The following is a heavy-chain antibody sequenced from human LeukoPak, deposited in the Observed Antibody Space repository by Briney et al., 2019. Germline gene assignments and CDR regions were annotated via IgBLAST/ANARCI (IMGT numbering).Heavy chain of an antibody. CDR3: ANLCISSDCVPTFDY. Sequence: GGSLRLSCAASGFTFSSYAMSWVRQAPGKGLKWASAISSSGGSTYYADSVKGRFTISRDNSKNTLYLQMNSLRAEDTAVYYCANLCISSDCVPTFDYWGQGTRVTVSS. CDR1: GFTFSSYA. D-gene: IGHD2-2*01. V-gene: IGHV3-23*01. CDR2: ISSSGGST. J-gene: IGHJ4*02.